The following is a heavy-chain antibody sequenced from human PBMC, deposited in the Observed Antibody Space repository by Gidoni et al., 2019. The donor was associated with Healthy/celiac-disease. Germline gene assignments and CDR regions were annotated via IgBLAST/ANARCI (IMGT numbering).Heavy chain of an antibody. V-gene: IGHV3-66*02. Sequence: EVQPVESGGSWVKAGGSLRLSCATSGLTGSSNYMSWVRQATGKGLEWVSCIYSGDSSYYADSLKRRFTISRDNTKITLYLQKNSLMAEATAVYYCARSPMTTVGPYCFDYWGQGTLVTVSS. D-gene: IGHD4-17*01. CDR1: GLTGSSNY. CDR2: IYSGDSS. J-gene: IGHJ4*02. CDR3: ARSPMTTVGPYCFDY.